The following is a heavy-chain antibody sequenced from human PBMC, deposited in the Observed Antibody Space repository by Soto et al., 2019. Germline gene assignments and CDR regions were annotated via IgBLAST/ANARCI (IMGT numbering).Heavy chain of an antibody. CDR3: ASRGGYYPYDAFDI. CDR1: GGSISSGDYY. V-gene: IGHV4-30-4*01. J-gene: IGHJ3*02. CDR2: IYYSGST. D-gene: IGHD3-22*01. Sequence: SETLSLTCTVSGGSISSGDYYWNWIRQPPGKGLEWIGYIYYSGSTHYNPSLESRVTISVDTSKAQFSLKLRSMTAADTAVYYCASRGGYYPYDAFDIWGQGTMVT.